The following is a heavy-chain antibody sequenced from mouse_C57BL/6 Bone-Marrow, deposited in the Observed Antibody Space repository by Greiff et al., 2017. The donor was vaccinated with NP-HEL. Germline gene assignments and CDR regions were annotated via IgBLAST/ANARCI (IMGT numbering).Heavy chain of an antibody. CDR2: IWTGGGT. J-gene: IGHJ3*01. CDR1: GFSLTSYA. D-gene: IGHD2-1*01. CDR3: VRMSLFYSGNYPFVY. Sequence: VKVEESGPGLVAPSQSLSITCTVSGFSLTSYAISWVRQPPGKGLEWLGVIWTGGGTNYNSALKSRLSISKDNSKSQIFLKMNSLQTDDTARYYCVRMSLFYSGNYPFVYWGQGTLVTVSA. V-gene: IGHV2-9-1*01.